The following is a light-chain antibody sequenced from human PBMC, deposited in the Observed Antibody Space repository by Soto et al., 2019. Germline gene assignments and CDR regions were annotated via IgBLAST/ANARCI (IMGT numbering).Light chain of an antibody. CDR2: DAS. J-gene: IGKJ1*01. CDR3: QQYEGNPT. V-gene: IGKV1-5*01. Sequence: DIQLTQSPSTLSASIGDRVVITCRASQTIDRWLVWYQQRPGLAPRLLIYDASTLESGVPSRFSGSGSETEFTLTISSLKPDDFATYHCQQYEGNPTFGQGTTVEVK. CDR1: QTIDRW.